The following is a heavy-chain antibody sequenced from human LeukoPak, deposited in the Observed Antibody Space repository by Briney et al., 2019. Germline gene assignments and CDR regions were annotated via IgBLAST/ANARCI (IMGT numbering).Heavy chain of an antibody. D-gene: IGHD5-12*01. Sequence: GGSLRLSCAASGFTFSSYAMSWVRQAPGKGLEWVSAISGSGSGGSTYYADSVKGRFTISRDNSKNTQYLQMNSLRAEDTAVYFCAKDLDIVATYVLYYSMDVWGQGTPVTVSS. CDR1: GFTFSSYA. V-gene: IGHV3-23*01. CDR3: AKDLDIVATYVLYYSMDV. CDR2: ISGSGSGGST. J-gene: IGHJ6*02.